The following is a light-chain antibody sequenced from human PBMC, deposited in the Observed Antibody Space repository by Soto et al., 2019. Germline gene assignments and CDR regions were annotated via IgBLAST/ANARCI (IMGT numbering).Light chain of an antibody. V-gene: IGKV1-5*03. Sequence: IQMTQSPSTLSASVGDRVTITCRASQTINSWLAWYQQKPGIAPKLLIYRASSLESGVPSRFSGSGSGKDFTLTISRLHPDDLASYYCQHYNSYSTFGQGTKVEIK. CDR1: QTINSW. CDR3: QHYNSYST. J-gene: IGKJ1*01. CDR2: RAS.